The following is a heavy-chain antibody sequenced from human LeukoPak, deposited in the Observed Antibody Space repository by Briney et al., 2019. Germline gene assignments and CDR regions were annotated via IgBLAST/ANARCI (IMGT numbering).Heavy chain of an antibody. V-gene: IGHV7-4-1*01. CDR3: ARGEGYCSAGSCAFDP. CDR2: ITTNTGNP. CDR1: GYXFTNYG. Sequence: ASVKVSCKASGYXFTNYGINWVRQAPGQGLKWMGWITTNTGNPTYVQGFTGRFVFSLDTSVSTAYLQIYSLKAEDTAVYYCARGEGYCSAGSCAFDPWGQGTLVTVSS. D-gene: IGHD2-15*01. J-gene: IGHJ5*02.